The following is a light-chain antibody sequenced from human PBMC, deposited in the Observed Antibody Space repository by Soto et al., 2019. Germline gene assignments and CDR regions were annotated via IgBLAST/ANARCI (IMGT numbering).Light chain of an antibody. J-gene: IGKJ1*01. V-gene: IGKV1-9*01. CDR3: QQPNNYPRT. CDR1: QGISSY. CDR2: TAS. Sequence: DIQLTQSPSFLSASVGDRVTITCRASQGISSYLAWYQQKPGKAPKLLISTASTLQSGVPSRFSGSGSGTEFTLTISSLQPEDFATYYCQQPNNYPRTFGQGTKGDIK.